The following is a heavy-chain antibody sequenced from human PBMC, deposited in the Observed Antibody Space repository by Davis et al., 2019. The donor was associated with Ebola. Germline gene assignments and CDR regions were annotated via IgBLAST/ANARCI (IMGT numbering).Heavy chain of an antibody. CDR3: VRRSSFSSGWSDF. D-gene: IGHD6-19*01. J-gene: IGHJ4*02. V-gene: IGHV3-30*02. Sequence: GESLKISCAASGFTFSTYGMHWVRQAPGKGLDWVAFIRYDATNQYYADSVKGRFTISRDNSKNTLYMQMNSLRAEDTAVYYCVRRSSFSSGWSDFWGQGTLLTVS. CDR1: GFTFSTYG. CDR2: IRYDATNQ.